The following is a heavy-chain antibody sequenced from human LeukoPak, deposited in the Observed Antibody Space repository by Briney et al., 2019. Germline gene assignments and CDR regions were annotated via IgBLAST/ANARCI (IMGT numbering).Heavy chain of an antibody. V-gene: IGHV3-21*01. Sequence: GGSLRLSCAASGFTFSTYSMNWVRQAPGKGLKWVSSISSSSSYIYYADSVKGRFTISRDNAKNSLYLQMNSLRAEDTAVYYCAREMTTVTTFDYWGQGTLVTVSS. CDR2: ISSSSSYI. CDR3: AREMTTVTTFDY. D-gene: IGHD4-17*01. CDR1: GFTFSTYS. J-gene: IGHJ4*02.